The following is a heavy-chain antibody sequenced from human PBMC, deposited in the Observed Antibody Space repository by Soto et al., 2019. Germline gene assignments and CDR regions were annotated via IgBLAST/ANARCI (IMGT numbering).Heavy chain of an antibody. Sequence: PGGSLRLSCAASGFTFRSYSMNWVRQAPGKGLEWVSYIYSSSSTIKYADSVKGRFTISRDNAKNSLYLQMNSLRAEDTAVYYCARDHLYAFDIWGQGTMVTVSS. CDR1: GFTFRSYS. J-gene: IGHJ3*02. D-gene: IGHD3-3*02. V-gene: IGHV3-48*01. CDR3: ARDHLYAFDI. CDR2: IYSSSSTI.